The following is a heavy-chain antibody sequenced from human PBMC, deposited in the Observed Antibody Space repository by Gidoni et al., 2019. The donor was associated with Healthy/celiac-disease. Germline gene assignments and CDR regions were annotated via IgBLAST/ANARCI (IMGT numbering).Heavy chain of an antibody. CDR2: IYYSGST. J-gene: IGHJ3*02. V-gene: IGHV4-31*03. Sequence: QVQLQESGPGLVKPSQTLSLTCTVSGCPISSGGYYWSWIRQHPGKGLEWIGYIYYSGSTYYNPSLKSRVTISVDTSKNQFSLKLSSVTAADTAVYYCARGGYFDWLLDAFDIWGQGTMVTVSS. D-gene: IGHD3-9*01. CDR3: ARGGYFDWLLDAFDI. CDR1: GCPISSGGYY.